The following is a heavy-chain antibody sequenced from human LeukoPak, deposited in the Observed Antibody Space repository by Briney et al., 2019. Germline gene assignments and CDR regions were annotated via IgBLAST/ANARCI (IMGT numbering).Heavy chain of an antibody. D-gene: IGHD2/OR15-2a*01. V-gene: IGHV4-59*01. CDR2: TFNSGST. J-gene: IGHJ6*02. CDR3: SRASPGAIYYYGMDV. CDR1: GASLSKSY. Sequence: SETLSLTCTVSGASLSKSYWSWIRQPPGKELEYIGCTFNSGSTRYNPSLGSRVTISEDTSRNQFSLRLTSVTAADTATYYCSRASPGAIYYYGMDVWGQGTTVTVSS.